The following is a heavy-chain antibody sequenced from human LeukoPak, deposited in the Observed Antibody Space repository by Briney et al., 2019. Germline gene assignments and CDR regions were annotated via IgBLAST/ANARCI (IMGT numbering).Heavy chain of an antibody. J-gene: IGHJ4*02. CDR2: IYHSGST. V-gene: IGHV4-4*02. CDR1: GFTFSSYSM. CDR3: ARRTRVVVAATIDY. Sequence: GSLRLSCAASGFTFSSYSMNWARQPPGKGLEWIGEIYHSGSTNYNPSLKSRVTISVDKSKNQFSLKLSSVTAADTAVYYCARRTRVVVAATIDYWGQGTLVTVSS. D-gene: IGHD2-15*01.